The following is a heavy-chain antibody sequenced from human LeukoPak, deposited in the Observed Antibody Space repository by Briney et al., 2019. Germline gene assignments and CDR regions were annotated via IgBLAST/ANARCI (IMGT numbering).Heavy chain of an antibody. D-gene: IGHD3-10*01. CDR1: GYTFTSYY. CDR2: INPSGGST. V-gene: IGHV1-46*01. J-gene: IGHJ5*02. Sequence: ASVKVSCKASGYTFTSYYMHWVRQAPGQGLEWMGIINPSGGSTSYAQKFQGRVTMTRDTSTSTVYMELSSLRSEDTAVYYCARDEGPRYYYGSGSYYSRGWFDPWGQGTLVTVSS. CDR3: ARDEGPRYYYGSGSYYSRGWFDP.